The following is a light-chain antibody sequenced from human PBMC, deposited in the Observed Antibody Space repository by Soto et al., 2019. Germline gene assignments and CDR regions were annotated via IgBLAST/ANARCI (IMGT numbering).Light chain of an antibody. J-gene: IGKJ1*01. CDR3: YQYGSART. Sequence: EIVLTQSPCTLSLSPGERATLSCRASQSVSSNYLAWYQQKPGQAPRLLVYGASSRATGIPDRFSGSGSGTDFTLTIIRREPYNDGVSYLYQYGSARTLAQGTKVDI. V-gene: IGKV3-20*01. CDR1: QSVSSNY. CDR2: GAS.